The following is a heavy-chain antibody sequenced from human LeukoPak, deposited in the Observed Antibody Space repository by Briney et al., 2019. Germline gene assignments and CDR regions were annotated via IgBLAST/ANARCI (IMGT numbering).Heavy chain of an antibody. D-gene: IGHD3-9*01. CDR1: GYSFTSYW. CDR2: IYPGDSDT. V-gene: IGHV5-51*01. J-gene: IGHJ4*02. Sequence: GESLKISCKGSGYSFTSYWIGWVRQMPGKGLEWMGIIYPGDSDTRYSPSFQGQVTISADKSISTAYLQWSSLKASDTAMYYCARVKDYDILTDNPLSPFDYWGQGTLVTVSS. CDR3: ARVKDYDILTDNPLSPFDY.